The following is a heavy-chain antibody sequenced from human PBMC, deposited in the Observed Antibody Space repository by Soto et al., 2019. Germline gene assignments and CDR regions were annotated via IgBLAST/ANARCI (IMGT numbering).Heavy chain of an antibody. Sequence: QVQLVQSGAEVKKPGSSVKVSCKASGGTFRNSAFSWVRQAAGQGLEWMGGIVPVFSTGEYAQKFQGRVKGVGVEGGVVPVLQYGGYRTKFPGRITIFADESTRTVYLGASRPRSEDTARYFRAKEGGYHSRAFDHWGQGTLVTVSS. V-gene: IGHV1-69*01. CDR1: GGTFRNSA. J-gene: IGHJ4*02. D-gene: IGHD1-26*01. CDR3: FADESTRTVYLGASRPRSEDTARYFRAKEGGYHSRAFDH. CDR2: IVPVFSTG.